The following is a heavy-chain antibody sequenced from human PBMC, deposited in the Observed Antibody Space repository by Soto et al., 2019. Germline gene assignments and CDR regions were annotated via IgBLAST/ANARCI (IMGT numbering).Heavy chain of an antibody. Sequence: GGSLRLSCAASGFTFSSYSMHWVRQAPGKGLEWVAVMSADGYYKFYADSVKGRFTISRDNSKSTLYLQMNSLRPEDTAVYSCARDFSSPDCGPLRCYTGFDSWGQGTLVTVSS. CDR3: ARDFSSPDCGPLRCYTGFDS. D-gene: IGHD2-2*02. V-gene: IGHV3-30-3*01. CDR1: GFTFSSYS. J-gene: IGHJ4*02. CDR2: MSADGYYK.